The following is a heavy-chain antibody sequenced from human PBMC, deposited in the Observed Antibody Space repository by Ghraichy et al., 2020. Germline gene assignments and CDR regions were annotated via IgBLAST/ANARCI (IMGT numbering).Heavy chain of an antibody. Sequence: GGSLRLSCAASGFTFSSYGMHWVRQAPGKGLEWVAVIWYDGSNKYYADSVKGRFTISRDNSKNTLYLQMNSLRAEDTAVYYCAAEQNYGSGTDPLGNWGQGTLVTVSS. CDR3: AAEQNYGSGTDPLGN. V-gene: IGHV3-33*01. D-gene: IGHD3-10*01. CDR1: GFTFSSYG. J-gene: IGHJ4*02. CDR2: IWYDGSNK.